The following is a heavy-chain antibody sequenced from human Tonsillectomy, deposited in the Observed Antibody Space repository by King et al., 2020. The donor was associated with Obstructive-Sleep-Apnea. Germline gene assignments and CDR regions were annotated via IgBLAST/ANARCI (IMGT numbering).Heavy chain of an antibody. CDR1: GFTFSSYA. D-gene: IGHD3-10*01. CDR2: INTRGTT. Sequence: VQLVESGGGMVQPGGSLRLSCAASGFTFSSYAISWVRQAPGEGLEWGSAINTRGTTFYAGSVRGRLTISRDKSKYTVDLQVNSLRAEDTGLYYCAKEGGGSGVYWVDSWGQGTLVTVSS. CDR3: AKEGGGSGVYWVDS. V-gene: IGHV3-23*04. J-gene: IGHJ4*02.